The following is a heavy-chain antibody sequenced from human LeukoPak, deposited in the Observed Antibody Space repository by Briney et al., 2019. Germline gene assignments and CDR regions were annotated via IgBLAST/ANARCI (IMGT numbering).Heavy chain of an antibody. J-gene: IGHJ4*02. D-gene: IGHD3-16*02. V-gene: IGHV3-21*01. CDR2: ISSSGSHM. CDR1: GFTFSSYS. Sequence: GGSLRLSCAASGFTFSSYSMNWVRQAPGKGLEWVSSISSSGSHMYYADSVKGRFTISRDKAKNSLYLQMNSLRAEDTAVYYCARLTFGGVIGFDYWGQGTLVTVSS. CDR3: ARLTFGGVIGFDY.